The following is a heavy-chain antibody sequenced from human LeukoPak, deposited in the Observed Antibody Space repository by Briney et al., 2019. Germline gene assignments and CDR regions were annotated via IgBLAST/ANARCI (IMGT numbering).Heavy chain of an antibody. CDR2: IYTSGST. CDR1: GGSISSGSYY. Sequence: SETLSLTCTVSGGSISSGSYYWSWIRQPAGKGLEWIGRIYTSGSTNYNPSLKSRVTISVDTSKNQFSLKLSSVTAADTAVYYCARGVAASSGWYLDAFDIWGQGTVVTVSS. D-gene: IGHD6-19*01. CDR3: ARGVAASSGWYLDAFDI. V-gene: IGHV4-61*02. J-gene: IGHJ3*02.